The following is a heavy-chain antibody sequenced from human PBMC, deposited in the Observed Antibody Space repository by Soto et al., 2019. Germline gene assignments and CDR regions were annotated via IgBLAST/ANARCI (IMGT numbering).Heavy chain of an antibody. CDR3: ARGRGYSYGLDP. V-gene: IGHV4-30-4*01. Sequence: PSETLSLTCTVSGGSVSSRSHYWSWIRQPPGEGLEWIGFISYSGTTSYSPSLKSRVAISLDTSKNQFSLSLNFVTAADTAVYYCARGRGYSYGLDPWGQGSLVTVSS. J-gene: IGHJ5*02. CDR2: ISYSGTT. D-gene: IGHD5-18*01. CDR1: GGSVSSRSHY.